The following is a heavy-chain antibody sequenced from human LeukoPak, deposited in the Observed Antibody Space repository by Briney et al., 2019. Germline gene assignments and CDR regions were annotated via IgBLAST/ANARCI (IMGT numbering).Heavy chain of an antibody. J-gene: IGHJ4*02. CDR1: GFAFSTYW. V-gene: IGHV3-74*01. D-gene: IGHD6-6*01. CDR3: ARGPNSNWSGLDF. CDR2: ISPDGRDT. Sequence: GGSLRLSCAASGFAFSTYWMHWVRQAPGKGPVWVSRISPDGRDTIYADSVKGRFTMSRDNDKNTLYLQLSSLRAEDTAVYYCARGPNSNWSGLDFWGQGTLLTVSS.